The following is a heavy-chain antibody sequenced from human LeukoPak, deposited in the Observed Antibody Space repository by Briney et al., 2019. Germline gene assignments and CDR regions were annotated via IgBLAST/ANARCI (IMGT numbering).Heavy chain of an antibody. CDR1: GFTFSSYS. Sequence: KSGGSLRLSCAASGFTFSSYSMNWVRQAPGKGLEWVSSISSSSSYIYYADSVKGRFTISRDNAKNSLYLQMNSLRAEDTAVYYCARVIGLRSTYFDYWGQGTLVTVSS. J-gene: IGHJ4*02. CDR2: ISSSSSYI. V-gene: IGHV3-21*01. D-gene: IGHD5-12*01. CDR3: ARVIGLRSTYFDY.